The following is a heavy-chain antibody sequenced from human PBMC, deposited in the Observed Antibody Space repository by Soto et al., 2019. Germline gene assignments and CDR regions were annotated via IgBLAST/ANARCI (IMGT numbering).Heavy chain of an antibody. V-gene: IGHV3-21*01. D-gene: IGHD3-22*01. CDR3: ARDIIPGVWLQDAFDI. CDR2: ISSSSSYI. J-gene: IGHJ3*02. Sequence: GGSLRLSCAASGFTFSSYSMNWVRQAPGKGLEWVSSISSSSSYIYYADLVTGRLTISRANAKNYLYLQMNSLRAEDTAVYYCARDIIPGVWLQDAFDIWGQGTMVTVSS. CDR1: GFTFSSYS.